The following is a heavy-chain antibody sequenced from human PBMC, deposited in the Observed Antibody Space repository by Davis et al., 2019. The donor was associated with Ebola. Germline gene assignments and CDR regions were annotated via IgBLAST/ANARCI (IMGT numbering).Heavy chain of an antibody. D-gene: IGHD4-11*01. CDR2: VIRKSGDT. J-gene: IGHJ4*02. CDR1: GYTFTDYN. CDR3: ARGHNYAHEY. Sequence: ASVTVSCKASGYTFTDYNIHWMRQAPGQGREGLGRVIRKSGDTNNEQKFQGRVTMTRDTSISTVYMELSSLRYDDTADYYCARGHNYAHEYWGQGTLVTVSS. V-gene: IGHV1-2*06.